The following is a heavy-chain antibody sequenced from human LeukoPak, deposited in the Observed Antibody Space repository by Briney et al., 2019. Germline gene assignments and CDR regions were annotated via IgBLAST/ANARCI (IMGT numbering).Heavy chain of an antibody. Sequence: SETLSLTCTVSGYSISSGYYWSWIRQPPGKGLEWIGYIYYSGSTNYNPSLKSRVTISVDTSKNQFSLKLSSVTAADTAVYYCARRVSSGWGGAFDIWGQGTMVTVSS. CDR1: GYSISSGYY. CDR3: ARRVSSGWGGAFDI. J-gene: IGHJ3*02. D-gene: IGHD6-19*01. CDR2: IYYSGST. V-gene: IGHV4-59*08.